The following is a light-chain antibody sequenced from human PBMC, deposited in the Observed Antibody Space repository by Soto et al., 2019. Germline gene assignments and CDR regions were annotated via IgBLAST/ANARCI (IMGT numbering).Light chain of an antibody. CDR2: DAS. Sequence: EIVLTQSPATLSLSPGERATVSCRASQSVSNYLGWYQQKAGQAPRLLIYDASNRATGIPARFSGSGSGTDFTLPISSLEPEDFAVYYCQHGGTFGQGTRLEIK. CDR3: QHGGT. V-gene: IGKV3-11*01. CDR1: QSVSNY. J-gene: IGKJ5*01.